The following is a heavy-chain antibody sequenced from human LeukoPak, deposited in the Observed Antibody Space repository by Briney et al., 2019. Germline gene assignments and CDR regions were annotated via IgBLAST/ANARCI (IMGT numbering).Heavy chain of an antibody. CDR2: IIPIFGTA. CDR3: ATFSGWPYYFDY. V-gene: IGHV1-69*13. CDR1: GGTFSSYA. J-gene: IGHJ4*02. D-gene: IGHD6-19*01. Sequence: SVKVSCKASGGTFSSYAISWVRQAPGQGLEWMGGIIPIFGTANYAQKFQGRVTITADESTSTAYMEPSSLRSEDTAVYYCATFSGWPYYFDYWGQGTLVTVSS.